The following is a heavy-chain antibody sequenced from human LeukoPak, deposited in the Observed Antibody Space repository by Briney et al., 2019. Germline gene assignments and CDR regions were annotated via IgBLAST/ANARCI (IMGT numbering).Heavy chain of an antibody. CDR1: GDTFSSYA. V-gene: IGHV1-69*06. CDR2: IIPIFGTA. CDR3: AREGVAVAGTYFDY. Sequence: ASVKVSCKASGDTFSSYAISWVRQAPGQGLEWMGGIIPIFGTANYAQKFQGRVTITADKSTSTAYMELSSLRSEDTAVYYCAREGVAVAGTYFDYWGQGTLVTVSS. J-gene: IGHJ4*02. D-gene: IGHD6-19*01.